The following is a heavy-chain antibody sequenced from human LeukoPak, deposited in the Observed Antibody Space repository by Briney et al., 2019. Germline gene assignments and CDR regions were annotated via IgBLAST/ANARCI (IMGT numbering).Heavy chain of an antibody. D-gene: IGHD2-2*01. V-gene: IGHV1-8*03. CDR2: MNPNSGNT. Sequence: GASVKVSCKASGYTFTSYDINWVRRATGQGLEWMGWMNPNSGNTGYAQKFQGRVTITRNTSISTAYMELSSLRSEDTAVYYCARVGCSSTSCYADYYYMDVWGKGTTVTVSS. CDR1: GYTFTSYD. CDR3: ARVGCSSTSCYADYYYMDV. J-gene: IGHJ6*03.